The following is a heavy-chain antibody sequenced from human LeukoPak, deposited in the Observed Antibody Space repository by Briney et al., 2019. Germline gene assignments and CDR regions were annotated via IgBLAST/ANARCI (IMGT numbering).Heavy chain of an antibody. V-gene: IGHV4-4*07. CDR2: IYTSGST. D-gene: IGHD3-22*01. CDR3: ARDQTGEYDSSGSPAAFDI. Sequence: PSETLSLTCTVSGGSISSYYWSWIRQPAGKGLEWIGRIYTSGSTNYNPSLKSRVTMSVDTSKNQFSLKLSSVTAADTAVYYCARDQTGEYDSSGSPAAFDIWGQGTMVTVSS. J-gene: IGHJ3*02. CDR1: GGSISSYY.